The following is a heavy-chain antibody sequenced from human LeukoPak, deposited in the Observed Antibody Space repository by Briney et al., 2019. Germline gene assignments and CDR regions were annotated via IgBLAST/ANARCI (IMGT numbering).Heavy chain of an antibody. D-gene: IGHD2-21*02. CDR1: GGSISNYY. CDR3: ARVGRYCGGDDCFLDY. V-gene: IGHV4-59*01. Sequence: SETLSLTCSVSGGSISNYYWSWIRQPPGKGLEWIGYIYFTGGTNYNPSFKGRVSISLDTSKNRFSLSLRSVTAADTAIYYCARVGRYCGGDDCFLDYWGQGTLVTVSS. J-gene: IGHJ4*02. CDR2: IYFTGGT.